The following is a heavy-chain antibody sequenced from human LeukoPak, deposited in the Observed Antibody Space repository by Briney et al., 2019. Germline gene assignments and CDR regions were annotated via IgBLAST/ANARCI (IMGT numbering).Heavy chain of an antibody. CDR2: INHSGST. D-gene: IGHD4/OR15-4a*01. J-gene: IGHJ5*02. Sequence: SETLSLTCAVYGGSFSGYYWSWIRQPPGKGLEWIGEINHSGSTNYNPSLKSRVTISVDTSNNQFSLKLSSVTAADTAVYYCAREEGDRSHYRFWGAKNWFDPWGQGTLVTVSS. CDR3: AREEGDRSHYRFWGAKNWFDP. V-gene: IGHV4-34*01. CDR1: GGSFSGYY.